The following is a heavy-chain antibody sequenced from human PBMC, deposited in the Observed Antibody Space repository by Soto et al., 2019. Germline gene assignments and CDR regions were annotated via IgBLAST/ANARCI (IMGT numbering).Heavy chain of an antibody. CDR1: WFSLSTSGVG. V-gene: IGHV2-5*02. CDR2: IYWDDDK. Sequence: QITLKESGPTLVKPTQTLTLTCTFSWFSLSTSGVGVGWIRQPPGKALEWLALIYWDDDKRYSPSLKSRRTITKDTSNSQVVLTMTNMDPVDTATYDCAHRDVLEFDYWGQGTLVTVSS. J-gene: IGHJ4*02. D-gene: IGHD2-8*02. CDR3: AHRDVLEFDY.